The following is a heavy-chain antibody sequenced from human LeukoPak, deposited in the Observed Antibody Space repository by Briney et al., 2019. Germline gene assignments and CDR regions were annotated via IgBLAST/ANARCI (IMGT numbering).Heavy chain of an antibody. CDR1: GGSTSSYY. D-gene: IGHD3-22*01. V-gene: IGHV4-59*01. CDR3: ARGGRDYYDSSGYSTI. J-gene: IGHJ4*02. Sequence: SETLSLTCTVSGGSTSSYYWSWIRQPPGKGLEWIGYIYYSGSTNYNPSLKSRVTIPVDTSKNQFSLKLSSVTAADTAVYYCARGGRDYYDSSGYSTIWGQGTLVTVSS. CDR2: IYYSGST.